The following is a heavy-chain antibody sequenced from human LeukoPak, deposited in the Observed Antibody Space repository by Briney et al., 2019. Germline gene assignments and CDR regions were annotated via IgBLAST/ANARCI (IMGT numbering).Heavy chain of an antibody. J-gene: IGHJ4*02. D-gene: IGHD5-24*01. CDR1: RFTIDSYW. CDR2: INSDGSST. V-gene: IGHV3-74*03. Sequence: GGSLSFSCAASRFTIDSYWLHWVRQAPGKGLVWISSINSDGSSTKYADSVKGRFTISRDNAKVTLYLQMNSLRAENTGVYYCVRVKMATIIDYFDYWGQGALVTVSS. CDR3: VRVKMATIIDYFDY.